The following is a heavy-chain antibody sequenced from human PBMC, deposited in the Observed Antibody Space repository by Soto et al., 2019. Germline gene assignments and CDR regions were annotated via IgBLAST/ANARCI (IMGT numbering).Heavy chain of an antibody. Sequence: GGSLRLSCAASGFTFRSYDMHWVRQAPGKGLEWVAVISYDENKRYYTDSVKGRFTISRDNSKNTLYLQVNSLRGEDTAVYYCARAMDTAMASKDNWFDPWGQGTLVTVSS. J-gene: IGHJ5*02. CDR3: ARAMDTAMASKDNWFDP. D-gene: IGHD5-18*01. V-gene: IGHV3-30-3*01. CDR2: ISYDENKR. CDR1: GFTFRSYD.